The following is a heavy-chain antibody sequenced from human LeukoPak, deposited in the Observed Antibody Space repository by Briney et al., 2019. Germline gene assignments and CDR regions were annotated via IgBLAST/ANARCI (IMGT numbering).Heavy chain of an antibody. D-gene: IGHD3-22*01. J-gene: IGHJ4*02. CDR3: AKDSVYYYDSSGYSALFDY. CDR1: GFTFDDYA. CDR2: ISWNSGSI. Sequence: GGSLRLSCAASGFTFDDYAMHWVRQAPGKGLEWVSGISWNSGSIGYADSVKGRFTISRDNAKNSLYLQMNSLRAEDTALYYCAKDSVYYYDSSGYSALFDYWGQGTLVTVPS. V-gene: IGHV3-9*01.